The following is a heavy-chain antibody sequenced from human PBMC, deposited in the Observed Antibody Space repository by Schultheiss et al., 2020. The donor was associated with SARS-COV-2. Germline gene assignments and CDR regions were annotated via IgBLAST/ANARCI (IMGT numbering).Heavy chain of an antibody. CDR3: ARLQDWYFDL. J-gene: IGHJ2*01. V-gene: IGHV4-4*08. CDR2: IYTSGST. CDR1: GGSFSGYY. Sequence: SETLSLTCAVYGGSFSGYYWSWIRQPPGKGLEWIGRIYTSGSTNYNPSLKSQVTISVDTSKNQFSLKLSSVTAADTAVYYCARLQDWYFDLWGRGTLVTVSS.